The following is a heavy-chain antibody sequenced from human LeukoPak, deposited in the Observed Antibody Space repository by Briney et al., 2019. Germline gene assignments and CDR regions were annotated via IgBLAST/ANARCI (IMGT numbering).Heavy chain of an antibody. Sequence: ASVKVSCKASGYTFTSYGISWVRQAPGQGLEWMGWISAYNGNTNYAQKLQGRVTMTTDTSTSTAYMELRSLRSDDTAVYYCARDESAYYYGSGTLAGYSDYWGQGTLVTVSS. CDR2: ISAYNGNT. CDR1: GYTFTSYG. CDR3: ARDESAYYYGSGTLAGYSDY. D-gene: IGHD3-10*01. V-gene: IGHV1-18*01. J-gene: IGHJ4*03.